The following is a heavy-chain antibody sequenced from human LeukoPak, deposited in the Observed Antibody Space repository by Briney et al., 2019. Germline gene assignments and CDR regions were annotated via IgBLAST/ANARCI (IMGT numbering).Heavy chain of an antibody. J-gene: IGHJ4*02. Sequence: GGSLRLSCAASGFTVSSNYMSWVRQAPGKGLEWVSVIYSGGRTYYADSVKGRFTISRDISKNTLYLQMNSLRAEDTAVYYCAREAYYYDSSGYYGGIDYWGQGTLVTVSS. D-gene: IGHD3-22*01. CDR3: AREAYYYDSSGYYGGIDY. V-gene: IGHV3-66*01. CDR2: IYSGGRT. CDR1: GFTVSSNY.